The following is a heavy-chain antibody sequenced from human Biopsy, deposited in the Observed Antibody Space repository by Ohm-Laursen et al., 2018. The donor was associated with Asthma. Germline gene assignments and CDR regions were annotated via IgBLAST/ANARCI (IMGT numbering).Heavy chain of an antibody. V-gene: IGHV3-11*01. CDR1: GFSFRDYY. CDR2: ISSGGRTI. D-gene: IGHD1-14*01. Sequence: SLRFSCSASGFSFRDYYMSWIRQAPGKGLEWISYISSGGRTIYYANSVKGRFTISRDNAQNLLYLQMSSLRTEDTAVYYCARDNHDYYYYGMDLWGQGTSVTVSS. J-gene: IGHJ6*02. CDR3: ARDNHDYYYYGMDL.